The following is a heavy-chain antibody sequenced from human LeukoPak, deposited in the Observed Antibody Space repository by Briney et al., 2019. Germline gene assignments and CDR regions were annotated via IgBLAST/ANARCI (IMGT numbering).Heavy chain of an antibody. CDR3: ARGYDYGEPPFDY. CDR1: GYSFTSYY. Sequence: ASMKVSCKASGYSFTSYYMHWVRQAPGQGLEWMGMINSSGGSTSYAQKFQGRVTMTRDLSTSTVYMELSSLRSEDTAVYYCARGYDYGEPPFDYWGQGTLVTVSS. V-gene: IGHV1-46*01. CDR2: INSSGGST. J-gene: IGHJ4*02. D-gene: IGHD4-17*01.